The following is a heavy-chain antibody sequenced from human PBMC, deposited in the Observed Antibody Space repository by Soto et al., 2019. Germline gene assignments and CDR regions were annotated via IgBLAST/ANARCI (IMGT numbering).Heavy chain of an antibody. CDR2: ISSSGSTI. Sequence: GSLRLSCAASGFTFSSYEMNWVRQAPGKGLEWVSSISSSGSTIYYADSVKGRFTISRDNAKNSLYMQMNSLRAEDTAVYYWASLVRLAYWSRGTLVTVSS. V-gene: IGHV3-48*03. CDR1: GFTFSSYE. J-gene: IGHJ4*02. CDR3: ASLVRLAY. D-gene: IGHD1-26*01.